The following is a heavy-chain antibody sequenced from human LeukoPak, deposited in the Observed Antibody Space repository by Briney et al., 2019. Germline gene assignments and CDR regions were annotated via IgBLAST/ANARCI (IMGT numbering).Heavy chain of an antibody. CDR1: GFTFGDYA. V-gene: IGHV3-49*04. CDR3: TKVEWELPRN. CDR2: IRSKTYGGTT. J-gene: IGHJ4*02. D-gene: IGHD1-26*01. Sequence: GRSLILSCRTAGFTFGDYAMSWVRQAPGKGLEWVGFIRSKTYGGTTEYDASVKDRFTISRDDSKSIAYLQMNSLKTEDTGVYYCTKVEWELPRNWGQGTLVTVST.